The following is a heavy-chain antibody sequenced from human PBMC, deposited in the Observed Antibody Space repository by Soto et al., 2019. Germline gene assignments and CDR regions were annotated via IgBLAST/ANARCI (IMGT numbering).Heavy chain of an antibody. V-gene: IGHV4-39*01. CDR3: ASHRDSTIAVAGEGPDYYYYYGMDV. D-gene: IGHD6-19*01. Sequence: QLQLQESGPGLVKPSETLSLTCTVSGGSISSSSYYWGWIRQPPGKGLEWIGSIYYSGSTYYNPSLKSRVTISVDTSKNQFSLKLSSVTAADTAVYYCASHRDSTIAVAGEGPDYYYYYGMDVWGQGTTVTVSS. CDR1: GGSISSSSYY. CDR2: IYYSGST. J-gene: IGHJ6*02.